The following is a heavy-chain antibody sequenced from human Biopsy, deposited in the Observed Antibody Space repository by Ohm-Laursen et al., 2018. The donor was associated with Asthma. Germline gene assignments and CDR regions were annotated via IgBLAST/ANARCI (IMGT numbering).Heavy chain of an antibody. Sequence: SLRLSCAASGFTFSSYSMNWVRQAPGKGLEWVSYISSSSSTIYYADSVKGRFTISRDNAKNSLYLRMNSLRAEDTAVYYCAKAERYFDWYWFDPWGQGTLVTVSS. CDR1: GFTFSSYS. J-gene: IGHJ5*02. CDR2: ISSSSSTI. D-gene: IGHD3-9*01. CDR3: AKAERYFDWYWFDP. V-gene: IGHV3-48*01.